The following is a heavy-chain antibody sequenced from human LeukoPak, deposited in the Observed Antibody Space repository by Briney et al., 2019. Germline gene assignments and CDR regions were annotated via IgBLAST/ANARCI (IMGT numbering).Heavy chain of an antibody. V-gene: IGHV3-64D*06. CDR1: GFTFSSYA. J-gene: IGHJ5*02. CDR2: ISSNGGST. Sequence: GRSLRLSCAASGFTFSSYAMHWVRQAPGKGLEYVSAISSNGGSTYYADSVKGRFTISRDNSKNTLYLQMSSLRAEDTAVYYCVKEGQYSSGWYFYGWFDPWGQGTLVTVSS. D-gene: IGHD6-19*01. CDR3: VKEGQYSSGWYFYGWFDP.